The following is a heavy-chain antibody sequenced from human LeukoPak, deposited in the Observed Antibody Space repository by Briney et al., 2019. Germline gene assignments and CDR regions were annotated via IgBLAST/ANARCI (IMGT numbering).Heavy chain of an antibody. CDR1: GFTFSSYA. J-gene: IGHJ5*02. V-gene: IGHV3-23*01. D-gene: IGHD6-13*01. Sequence: GGSLRLSCAASGFTFSSYAMTWVRQSPGKGLEWVSVISGSGGTTHFADSVKGRFTISRDNAKNSLYLQMNSLRAEDTAVYYCARDSSSWYENNWFDPWGQGTLVTVSS. CDR3: ARDSSSWYENNWFDP. CDR2: ISGSGGTT.